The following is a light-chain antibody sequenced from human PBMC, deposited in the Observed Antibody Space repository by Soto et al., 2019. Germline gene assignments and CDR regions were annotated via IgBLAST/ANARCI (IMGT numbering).Light chain of an antibody. J-gene: IGKJ5*01. V-gene: IGKV3-15*01. CDR3: QQYYRWPPL. CDR2: GAS. Sequence: EIVMTQSPDTLSVSPGEIATLSCGASQNVNNKLAWYQQKPGQAPRLLIYGASTRATGIPARFSGSGSGTEFTLTISSLQSEDFAVYYCQQYYRWPPLLGQGTRLEIK. CDR1: QNVNNK.